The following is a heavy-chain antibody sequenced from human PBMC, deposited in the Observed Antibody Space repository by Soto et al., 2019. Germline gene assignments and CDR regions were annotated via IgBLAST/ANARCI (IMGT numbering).Heavy chain of an antibody. J-gene: IGHJ4*02. V-gene: IGHV4-31*03. D-gene: IGHD6-13*01. CDR2: IYYSGST. Sequence: SETLSLTCTVSGGSIGSGGYYWSWIRQHPGKGLEWIGYIYYSGSTYYNPSLKSRVTISVDTSKNQFSLKLSSVTAADTAVYYCARSSSSSKHRVGFLDYWGQGTLVTVSS. CDR1: GGSIGSGGYY. CDR3: ARSSSSSKHRVGFLDY.